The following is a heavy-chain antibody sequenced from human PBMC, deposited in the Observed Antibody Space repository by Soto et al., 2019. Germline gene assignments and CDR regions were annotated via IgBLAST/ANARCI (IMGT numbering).Heavy chain of an antibody. Sequence: PGKGLEWIGYFFYSGSTYYNPSLMSRVTISVDTSKNQFSLKLISLTAADTAVYFCDSSPYLRSWYYGLDVRGQGTTVTVTS. J-gene: IGHJ6*02. CDR3: DSSPYLRSWYYGLDV. V-gene: IGHV4-30-4*01. CDR2: FFYSGST. D-gene: IGHD6-13*01.